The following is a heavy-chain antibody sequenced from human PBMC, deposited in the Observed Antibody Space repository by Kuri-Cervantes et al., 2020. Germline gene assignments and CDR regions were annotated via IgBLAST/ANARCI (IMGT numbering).Heavy chain of an antibody. CDR2: IIPIFGTA. Sequence: SVKVSCKASGGTFSSYAISWVRQAPGQGLEWMGGIIPIFGTANYAQKFQGRVTITADESTSTAYMELSSLRSDDTAVYYCARVEHDYGDYLYAFDIWGQGTMVTVSS. V-gene: IGHV1-69*13. CDR1: GGTFSSYA. J-gene: IGHJ3*02. CDR3: ARVEHDYGDYLYAFDI. D-gene: IGHD4-17*01.